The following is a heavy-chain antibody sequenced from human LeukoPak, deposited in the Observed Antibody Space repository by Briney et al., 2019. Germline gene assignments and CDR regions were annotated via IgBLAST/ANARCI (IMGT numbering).Heavy chain of an antibody. Sequence: GGSLRLSCAASGSTFSNYAMNWVRQPPGKGLEWVSAISSSGVSTYYADSVKGRFTISRDNSKNTLYLQMNSLRAEDTAVYYCAKAPANYVDTAMGTFDYWGQGTLVTVSS. CDR2: ISSSGVST. V-gene: IGHV3-23*01. CDR3: AKAPANYVDTAMGTFDY. CDR1: GSTFSNYA. D-gene: IGHD5-18*01. J-gene: IGHJ4*02.